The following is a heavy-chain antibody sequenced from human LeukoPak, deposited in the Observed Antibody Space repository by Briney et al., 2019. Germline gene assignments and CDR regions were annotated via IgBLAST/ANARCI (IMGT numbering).Heavy chain of an antibody. Sequence: KPSETLSLTCIVSSGSISEYYWSWIRQPPGKGLEWIGYIYFSGSTSYNPSLKSRATISVDTSKNQLSLKLTSVTAADTAVYYCASVHNSRTFWFDPWGQGTLVTVSS. V-gene: IGHV4-59*01. CDR2: IYFSGST. CDR1: SGSISEYY. D-gene: IGHD6-13*01. J-gene: IGHJ5*02. CDR3: ASVHNSRTFWFDP.